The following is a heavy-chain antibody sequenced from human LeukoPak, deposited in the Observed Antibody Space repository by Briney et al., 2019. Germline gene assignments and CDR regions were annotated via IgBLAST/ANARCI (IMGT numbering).Heavy chain of an antibody. CDR1: GGSFNGYY. V-gene: IGHV4-34*01. CDR3: ARGLQQPANYYYGMDV. D-gene: IGHD6-13*01. J-gene: IGHJ6*02. CDR2: INHSGST. Sequence: SETLSLTCAVYGGSFNGYYWSWIRQPPGKGLEWIGEINHSGSTNYNPSLKSRVTISVDTSKNQFSLKLSSVTAADTAVYYCARGLQQPANYYYGMDVWGQGTTVTVSS.